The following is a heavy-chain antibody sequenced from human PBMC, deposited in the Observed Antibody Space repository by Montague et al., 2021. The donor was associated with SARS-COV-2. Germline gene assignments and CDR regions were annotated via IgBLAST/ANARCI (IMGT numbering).Heavy chain of an antibody. Sequence: SETLSLTCSVSNGSITSYYWSWIRQPPGKRLEWTGYICYRGSTNYNPSLESRVTISVDTSKNQFSLKLRSMTAADTAVYYCAREGLNNWFDPRGQGTLVIVSS. CDR3: AREGLNNWFDP. J-gene: IGHJ5*02. CDR1: NGSITSYY. V-gene: IGHV4-59*01. CDR2: ICYRGST.